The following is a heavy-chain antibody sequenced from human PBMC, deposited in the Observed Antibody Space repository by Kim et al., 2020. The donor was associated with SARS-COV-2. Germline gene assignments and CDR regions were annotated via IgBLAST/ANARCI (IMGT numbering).Heavy chain of an antibody. D-gene: IGHD6-13*01. Sequence: RRSRVTISVDTSKNQFSLKLSSVTAADTAVYYCASPGIAAAGTLYNWFDPWGQGTLVTVSS. J-gene: IGHJ5*02. V-gene: IGHV4-39*01. CDR3: ASPGIAAAGTLYNWFDP.